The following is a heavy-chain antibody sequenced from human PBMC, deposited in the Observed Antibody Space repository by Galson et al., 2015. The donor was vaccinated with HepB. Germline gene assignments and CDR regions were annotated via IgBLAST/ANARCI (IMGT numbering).Heavy chain of an antibody. CDR3: ARGVPSPHGDYVFDY. CDR1: GFSFSSYS. Sequence: SLRLSCAASGFSFSSYSMNWVRQAPGKGLEWVSYISSSSSTIYYADSVKGRFTISRDNAKNSLYLQMNSLRAEDTAVYYCARGVPSPHGDYVFDYWGQGTLVTVSS. D-gene: IGHD4-17*01. CDR2: ISSSSSTI. V-gene: IGHV3-48*01. J-gene: IGHJ4*02.